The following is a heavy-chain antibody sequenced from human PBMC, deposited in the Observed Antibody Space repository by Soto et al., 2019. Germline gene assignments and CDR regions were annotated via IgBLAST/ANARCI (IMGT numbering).Heavy chain of an antibody. J-gene: IGHJ6*02. V-gene: IGHV1-2*04. D-gene: IGHD5-12*01. CDR2: INPNSGGT. CDR1: GYTFTGYY. CDR3: ARVGGYDSGTLDYGMDV. Sequence: QVQLVQSGAEVKKPGASVKVSCKASGYTFTGYYMHWVRQAPGQGLEWMGWINPNSGGTNYAQKFQGWVTMTRDTSISTAYMELSRLRSDDTAVYYCARVGGYDSGTLDYGMDVWGQGTTVTVSS.